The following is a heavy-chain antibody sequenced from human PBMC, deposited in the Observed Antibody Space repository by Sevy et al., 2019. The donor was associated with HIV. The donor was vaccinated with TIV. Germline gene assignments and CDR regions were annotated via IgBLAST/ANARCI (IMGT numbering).Heavy chain of an antibody. Sequence: SETLSLTCTVSGGSISSYYWSWIRQPPGKGLEWIGSIYYSGSTNYNPSLKSRVTISVDTSKNQFSLKLSSVTAADTAVYYCARVSPIYYYYMDVWGKGTTVTVSS. CDR1: GGSISSYY. J-gene: IGHJ6*03. CDR2: IYYSGST. V-gene: IGHV4-59*01. CDR3: ARVSPIYYYYMDV.